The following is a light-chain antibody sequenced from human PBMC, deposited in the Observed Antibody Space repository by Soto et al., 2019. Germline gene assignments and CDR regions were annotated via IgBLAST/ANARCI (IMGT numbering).Light chain of an antibody. V-gene: IGKV1-5*03. Sequence: DIRMTQSPSTLSASVGDTVTITCRASQSVNIWLAWYQQKPGRAPNLLIYLASTLASGVPSRFSGSGSGTDFTLTISSLQPDDFATYYCQQYNDYWTFGQGTRVEVK. J-gene: IGKJ1*01. CDR3: QQYNDYWT. CDR2: LAS. CDR1: QSVNIW.